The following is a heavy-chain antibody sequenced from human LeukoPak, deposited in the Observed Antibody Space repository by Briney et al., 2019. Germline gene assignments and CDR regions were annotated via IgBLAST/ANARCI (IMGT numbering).Heavy chain of an antibody. CDR3: AKGSSSYYFAFDI. CDR2: ISGSGGST. Sequence: GGSLRPSCAASGFAFSNYAMSWVRQAPGKGLEWVSGISGSGGSTYYADSVKGRFTISRDNSKNTLYLQMNSLRAEDTAVYYCAKGSSSYYFAFDIWGQGTMVTVSS. V-gene: IGHV3-23*01. CDR1: GFAFSNYA. J-gene: IGHJ3*02. D-gene: IGHD6-13*01.